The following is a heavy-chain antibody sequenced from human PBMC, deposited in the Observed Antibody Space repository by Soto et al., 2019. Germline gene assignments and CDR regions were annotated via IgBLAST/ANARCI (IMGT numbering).Heavy chain of an antibody. V-gene: IGHV4-39*01. Sequence: QLQLQESGPGLVKPSETLSLTCTVSGGSISSSSYYWGWIRQPPGKGLEWIGSIYYSGSTYYNPSLKSRVNISVDTSKNQFSLKLSSVTAADTAVYYCASQASPYYYYGMDVWGQGTTVTVSS. CDR2: IYYSGST. CDR1: GGSISSSSYY. J-gene: IGHJ6*02. CDR3: ASQASPYYYYGMDV.